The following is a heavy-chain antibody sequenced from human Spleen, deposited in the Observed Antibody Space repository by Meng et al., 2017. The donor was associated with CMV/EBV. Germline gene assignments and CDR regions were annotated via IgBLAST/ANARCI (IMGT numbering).Heavy chain of an antibody. J-gene: IGHJ4*02. V-gene: IGHV4-34*01. CDR3: ARGRRGYSVY. CDR2: ITHSGST. CDR1: GVSLSAYC. D-gene: IGHD5/OR15-5a*01. Sequence: GSLRLSCGVYGVSLSAYCWTWIRQSPGKGLEYVGEITHSGSTNYNPSLKSRVTISVDTSKNQFSLKLSSVTAADTAVYYCARGRRGYSVYWGQGTLVTVSS.